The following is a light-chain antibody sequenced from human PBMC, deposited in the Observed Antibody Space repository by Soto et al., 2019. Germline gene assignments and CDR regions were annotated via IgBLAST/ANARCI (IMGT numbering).Light chain of an antibody. CDR2: GAS. V-gene: IGKV3-15*01. Sequence: EIVLTESPGTLSLSPGERATLSCRASQSVSSSYLAWYQQKPGQAPRVLIYGASTRATGIPARFSGSGSETEFILTISSLQSEDFAVYYCQHYNTWPWTFGQGTKVDIK. J-gene: IGKJ1*01. CDR1: QSVSSSY. CDR3: QHYNTWPWT.